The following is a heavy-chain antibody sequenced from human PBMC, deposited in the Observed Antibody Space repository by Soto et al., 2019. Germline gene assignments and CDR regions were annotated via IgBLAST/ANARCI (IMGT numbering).Heavy chain of an antibody. Sequence: QVQLQQWGAGLLKPSETLSLTCAVYGGSFSGYYWCWIRQPPGKGLEWIGEINHSGSTNYNPSLSSRVTISVDTSKNQFSLKLSSVTAADTAVYYCARVLNYYGSGSYSLYYFDYWGQGTLVTVSS. D-gene: IGHD3-10*01. CDR2: INHSGST. J-gene: IGHJ4*02. V-gene: IGHV4-34*01. CDR1: GGSFSGYY. CDR3: ARVLNYYGSGSYSLYYFDY.